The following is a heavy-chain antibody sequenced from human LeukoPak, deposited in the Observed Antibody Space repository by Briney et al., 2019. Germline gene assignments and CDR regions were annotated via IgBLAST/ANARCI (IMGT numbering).Heavy chain of an antibody. J-gene: IGHJ5*02. CDR3: ARETLEFRSSMEWLLYTGSRGWFDP. D-gene: IGHD3-3*01. CDR2: INPSGGST. V-gene: IGHV1-46*01. CDR1: GYTFTSYY. Sequence: ASVKVSCKASGYTFTSYYMHWVRQAPGQGLEWMGIINPSGGSTSYAQKFQGRVTVTRDTSTSTVYMELSGLRSEDTAVYYCARETLEFRSSMEWLLYTGSRGWFDPWGQGTLVTVSS.